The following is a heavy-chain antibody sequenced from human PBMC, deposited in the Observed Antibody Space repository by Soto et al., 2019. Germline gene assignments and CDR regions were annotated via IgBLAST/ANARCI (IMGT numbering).Heavy chain of an antibody. D-gene: IGHD4-17*01. Sequence: GGSLRLSCAASGFTFSSYAMSWVRQAPGKGLEWVSGISGSGGSTHYADSVKGRFTISRDNSKNTLHLQMNSLRSEDTAVYYCARAHGDYEDAYFDYWGQGTLVTVSS. J-gene: IGHJ4*02. CDR1: GFTFSSYA. V-gene: IGHV3-23*01. CDR3: ARAHGDYEDAYFDY. CDR2: ISGSGGST.